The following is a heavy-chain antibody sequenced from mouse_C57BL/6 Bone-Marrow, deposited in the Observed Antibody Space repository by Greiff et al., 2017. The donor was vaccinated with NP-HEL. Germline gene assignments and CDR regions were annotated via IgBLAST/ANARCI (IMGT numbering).Heavy chain of an antibody. CDR3: ARRVVKGLRPYWYFDV. CDR2: IYWDDDK. Sequence: QVTLKESGPGILQSSQTLSLTCSFSGFSLSTSGMGVSWIRQPSGKGLEWLAHIYWDDDKRSNPSLKSRLTISKDTSRNQVFLKITSVDTADTATYYCARRVVKGLRPYWYFDVWGTGTTVTVSS. D-gene: IGHD2-4*01. J-gene: IGHJ1*03. V-gene: IGHV8-12*01. CDR1: GFSLSTSGMG.